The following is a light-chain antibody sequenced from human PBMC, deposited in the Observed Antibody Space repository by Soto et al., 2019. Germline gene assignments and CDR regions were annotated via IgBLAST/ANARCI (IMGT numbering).Light chain of an antibody. CDR2: GAS. CDR1: QSVSSSY. CDR3: QQAGSSPT. Sequence: EIVMTQSPATLSVSPGERATLSCRASQSVSSSYLAWYQQKPGPAPRLLIYGASSRATGIPDRFSGSGSGTDFTLTMSRLEPEDFAVYNCQQAGSSPTFGQGTRLEIK. J-gene: IGKJ5*01. V-gene: IGKV3-20*01.